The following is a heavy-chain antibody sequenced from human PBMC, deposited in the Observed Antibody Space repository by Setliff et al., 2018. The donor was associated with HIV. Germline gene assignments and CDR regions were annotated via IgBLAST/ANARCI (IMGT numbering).Heavy chain of an antibody. J-gene: IGHJ4*02. CDR3: ASGSGYCRNGVCYIGVHKNPDKYYSDY. Sequence: ASVKVSCKVSGGTFSTYSINWVRQAPGQGLEWMGGSIPLFGTVKYAQKFQGRVTITTDELMTTAYMELSSLRSEDTAVYYCASGSGYCRNGVCYIGVHKNPDKYYSDYWGQGTLVTVSS. V-gene: IGHV1-69*05. CDR1: GGTFSTYS. CDR2: SIPLFGTV. D-gene: IGHD2-8*01.